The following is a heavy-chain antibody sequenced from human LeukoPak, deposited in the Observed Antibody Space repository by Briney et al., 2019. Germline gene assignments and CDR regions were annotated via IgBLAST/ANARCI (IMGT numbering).Heavy chain of an antibody. V-gene: IGHV4-59*01. J-gene: IGHJ3*02. CDR2: IYYSGST. Sequence: SETLSLTCTVSGGSISSYYRSWIRHPPGGGLEGIGYIYYSGSTNYNPSLTTRVTISVDTSKNQFSLKLSSVTAADTAVYYCPRVGGYDSIDAFDIWGQGTMVTVSS. CDR1: GGSISSYY. CDR3: PRVGGYDSIDAFDI. D-gene: IGHD5-12*01.